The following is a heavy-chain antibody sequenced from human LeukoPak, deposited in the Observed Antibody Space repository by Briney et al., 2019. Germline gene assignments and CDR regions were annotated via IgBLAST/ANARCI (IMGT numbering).Heavy chain of an antibody. D-gene: IGHD2-2*02. V-gene: IGHV4-31*03. Sequence: PSETLSLTCTVSGGSISSGGYYWSWIRQHPGKGLEWIGYIYYSGSTYYNPSLKSRVTISVDTSKNQFSLKLSSVTAADTAVYYCAREPRSGYCSSTSCYNYGMDVWGQGTTVTVSS. CDR3: AREPRSGYCSSTSCYNYGMDV. CDR1: GGSISSGGYY. J-gene: IGHJ6*02. CDR2: IYYSGST.